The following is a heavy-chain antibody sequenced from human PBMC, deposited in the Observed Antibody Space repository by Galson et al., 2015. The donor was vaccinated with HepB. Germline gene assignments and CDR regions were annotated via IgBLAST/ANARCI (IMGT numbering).Heavy chain of an antibody. CDR3: ARDMEPYCGGDCYSADDY. CDR1: GFTFSSYG. D-gene: IGHD2-21*02. CDR2: IWYDGSNK. J-gene: IGHJ4*02. V-gene: IGHV3-33*01. Sequence: SLRLSCAASGFTFSSYGMHWVRQAPGKGLEWVAVIWYDGSNKYYADSVKGRFTISRDNSKNTLYLQMNSLRAEDTAVYYCARDMEPYCGGDCYSADDYWGQGTLVTVSS.